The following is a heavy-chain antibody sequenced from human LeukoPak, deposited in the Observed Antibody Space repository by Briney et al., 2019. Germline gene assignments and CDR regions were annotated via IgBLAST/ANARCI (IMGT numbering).Heavy chain of an antibody. D-gene: IGHD2-2*01. CDR3: ARDPFNPDCSSTSCPDAFGI. V-gene: IGHV1-3*01. Sequence: GASVKVSCKASGYTFTSYAMHWVRQAPGQRLEWMGWINAGNGNTKYSQKFQGRVTITRDTSASTAYMELSSLRSEDTAVYYCARDPFNPDCSSTSCPDAFGIWGQGTMVTVSS. CDR2: INAGNGNT. CDR1: GYTFTSYA. J-gene: IGHJ3*02.